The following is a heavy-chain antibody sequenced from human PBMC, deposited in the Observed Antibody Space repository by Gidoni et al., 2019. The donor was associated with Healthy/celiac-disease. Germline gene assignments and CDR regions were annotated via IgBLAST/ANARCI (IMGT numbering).Heavy chain of an antibody. J-gene: IGHJ3*02. CDR3: ARGEGFLEWFDAFDI. V-gene: IGHV4-30-4*01. CDR2: IYYSGST. D-gene: IGHD3-3*01. CDR1: GVSISSGDYY. Sequence: QVQLQESGPGLVKPSQTLPPTCTVSGVSISSGDYYWLWIRQPPGKGLEWIGYIYYSGSTYYNPSLKSRVTISVDTSKNQFSLKLSSVTAADTAVYYCARGEGFLEWFDAFDIWGQGTMVTVSS.